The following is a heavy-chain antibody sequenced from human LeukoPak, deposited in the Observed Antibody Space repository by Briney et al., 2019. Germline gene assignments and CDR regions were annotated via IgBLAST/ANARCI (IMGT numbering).Heavy chain of an antibody. CDR1: GFTFSGYA. Sequence: GGSLRLSCAASGFTFSGYAMHWVRQAPGKGLEYVSAISSNGGSTYYANSVKGRFTISRDNSKNTLYLQMGSLRAEDMAVYYCARLTDDYGDYMYDYWGQGTLVTVSS. CDR3: ARLTDDYGDYMYDY. J-gene: IGHJ4*02. V-gene: IGHV3-64*01. CDR2: ISSNGGST. D-gene: IGHD4-17*01.